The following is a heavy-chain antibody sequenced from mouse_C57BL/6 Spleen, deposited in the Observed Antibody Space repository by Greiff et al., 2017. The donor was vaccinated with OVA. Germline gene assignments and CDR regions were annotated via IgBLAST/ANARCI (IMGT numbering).Heavy chain of an antibody. CDR1: GYTFTDYY. CDR3: ARRLRKYFDY. J-gene: IGHJ2*01. V-gene: IGHV1-26*01. D-gene: IGHD1-2*01. Sequence: VQLQQSGPELVKPGASVKISCKASGYTFTDYYMNWVKQSHGKSLEWIGDINPNNGGTSYNQKFKGKATLTVDKSSSTAYMELRSLTSEDSAVYYCARRLRKYFDYWGQGTTLTVSS. CDR2: INPNNGGT.